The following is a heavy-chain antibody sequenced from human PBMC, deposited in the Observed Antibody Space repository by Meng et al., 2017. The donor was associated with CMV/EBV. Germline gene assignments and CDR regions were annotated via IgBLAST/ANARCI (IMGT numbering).Heavy chain of an antibody. CDR3: ARDGGYCSSTSCYTDVYYYYYGMDV. J-gene: IGHJ6*02. Sequence: ASVQVSCKASGYTFTSYGIRWVRPAPVQGLEWMGWISAYNGNTNYAQKLQGRVTMTTDTSTSTAYMELRSLRSDDTAVYYCARDGGYCSSTSCYTDVYYYYYGMDVWGQGTTVTVSS. CDR1: GYTFTSYG. D-gene: IGHD2-2*02. V-gene: IGHV1-18*01. CDR2: ISAYNGNT.